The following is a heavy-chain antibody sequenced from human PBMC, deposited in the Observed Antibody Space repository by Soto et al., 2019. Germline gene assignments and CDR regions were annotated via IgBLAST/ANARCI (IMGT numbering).Heavy chain of an antibody. J-gene: IGHJ3*02. V-gene: IGHV4-59*01. D-gene: IGHD2-21*02. CDR2: IYYSGNT. CDR3: ARWRTASDYYDAFDI. CDR1: GDSISSYY. Sequence: QVQLQESGPGLVKPSETLSLMCSVSGDSISSYYWSWIRQPPGKGLEWIGYIYYSGNTNYNPSLSSRVTISVDTSKNQFSLKLTSVTTADTAVYYCARWRTASDYYDAFDIWGQGTLATVSS.